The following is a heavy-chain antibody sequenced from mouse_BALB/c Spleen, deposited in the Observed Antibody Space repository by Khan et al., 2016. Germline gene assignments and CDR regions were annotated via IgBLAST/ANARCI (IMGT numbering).Heavy chain of an antibody. J-gene: IGHJ4*01. CDR2: INPDSSTI. CDR3: ARLGYYGTMDY. D-gene: IGHD1-1*01. Sequence: EVKLLESGGGLVQPGGSLKLSCAASGFAFSRYWMSWVRQAPGKGLEWIGEINPDSSTINYTPSLKDKFIISRDNAKNTLYLQMSKVRSEDTALYYCARLGYYGTMDYWGQGTSVTVSS. V-gene: IGHV4-1*02. CDR1: GFAFSRYW.